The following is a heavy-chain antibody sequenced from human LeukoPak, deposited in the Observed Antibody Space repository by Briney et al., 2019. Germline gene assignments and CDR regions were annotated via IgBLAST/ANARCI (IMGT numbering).Heavy chain of an antibody. CDR2: ISAYNGNT. J-gene: IGHJ3*02. CDR3: ARVASSWYSAAFDI. D-gene: IGHD6-13*01. V-gene: IGHV1-18*01. Sequence: GASVKVSCKASGYTFTSYGISWVRQAPEQGLEWMGWISAYNGNTNYAQKLQGRVTMTTDTSTSTAYMELRSLRSDDTAVYYCARVASSWYSAAFDIWGQGTMVTVSS. CDR1: GYTFTSYG.